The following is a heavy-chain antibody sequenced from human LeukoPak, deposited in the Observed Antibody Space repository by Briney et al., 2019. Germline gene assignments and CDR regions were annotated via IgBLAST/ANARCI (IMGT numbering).Heavy chain of an antibody. CDR2: ISAYNGNA. J-gene: IGHJ5*02. Sequence: ASVKVSCKASGYTFTSYGISWVRQAPGQGLEWMGWISAYNGNANYAQKLQGRVTMTTDTSTSTAYMELRSLRSDDTAVYYCARVSWWELRENWFDPWGQGTLVTVSS. CDR3: ARVSWWELRENWFDP. V-gene: IGHV1-18*01. D-gene: IGHD1-26*01. CDR1: GYTFTSYG.